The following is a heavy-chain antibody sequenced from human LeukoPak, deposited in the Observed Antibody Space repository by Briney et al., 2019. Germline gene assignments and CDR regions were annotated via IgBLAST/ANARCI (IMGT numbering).Heavy chain of an antibody. CDR1: GLTFSSYA. Sequence: GGSLRLSCAASGLTFSSYAMSWVRQAPGKGLEWVSAISGSGGSTYYADSVKGRFTISRDNSKNTLYLQMNSQRAEDTAVYYCATSRYGSGGFDYWGQGTLVTVSS. J-gene: IGHJ4*02. CDR3: ATSRYGSGGFDY. CDR2: ISGSGGST. V-gene: IGHV3-23*01. D-gene: IGHD3-10*01.